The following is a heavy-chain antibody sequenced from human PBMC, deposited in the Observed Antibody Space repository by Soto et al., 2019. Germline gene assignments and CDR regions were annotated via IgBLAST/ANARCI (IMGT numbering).Heavy chain of an antibody. J-gene: IGHJ4*02. CDR2: ISAYNGNT. CDR1: GYTFTSYG. CDR3: ARDAAAGLNDY. V-gene: IGHV1-18*01. D-gene: IGHD6-13*01. Sequence: QVQLVQSGAEAKKPGASVKVSCKASGYTFTSYGISWVLQAPGQGLEWMGWISAYNGNTKYAQKFQGRVTMTTDTSTSTAYMEVRSLRSDDTAVYYCARDAAAGLNDYWGQGTLVTVSS.